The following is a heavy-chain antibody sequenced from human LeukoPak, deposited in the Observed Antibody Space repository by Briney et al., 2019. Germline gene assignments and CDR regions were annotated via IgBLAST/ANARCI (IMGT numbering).Heavy chain of an antibody. CDR3: ARASQQWLVLGY. J-gene: IGHJ4*02. CDR2: INPNTGDT. V-gene: IGHV1-2*02. CDR1: GYTFTGYY. Sequence: PWASVKVSCKASGYTFTGYYMHWVRQAPGQGLEWMGWINPNTGDTNFAQKFQGRVTMTRDTSLTTAYMELSGLRSDDTAVYYCARASQQWLVLGYWGQGTLVTVSS. D-gene: IGHD6-19*01.